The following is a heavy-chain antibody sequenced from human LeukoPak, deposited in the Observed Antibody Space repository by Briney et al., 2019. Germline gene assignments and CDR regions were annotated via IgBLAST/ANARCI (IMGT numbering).Heavy chain of an antibody. CDR1: GFIFSDHY. CDR3: ARPYSTAWSADYFDY. Sequence: GGSLRLSCAASGFIFSDHYMDWVRQAPGKGLEWVGRIGNKANGYTTVYAASVKGRFTISRDDSMNSAYLQMNSLRTEDTAVYYCARPYSTAWSADYFDYWGQGTLVTVSS. D-gene: IGHD6-13*01. J-gene: IGHJ4*02. V-gene: IGHV3-72*01. CDR2: IGNKANGYTT.